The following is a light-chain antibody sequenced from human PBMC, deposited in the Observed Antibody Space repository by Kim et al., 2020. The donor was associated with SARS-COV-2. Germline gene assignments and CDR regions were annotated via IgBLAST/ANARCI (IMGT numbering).Light chain of an antibody. V-gene: IGKV3D-15*01. CDR2: SAA. CDR3: QQYNAWPLT. Sequence: SVSPGEGATLSCWASQTVSSHLAWYQHKPGQAPRLLIYSAAIRATGIPTRFSGSGSGTEFTLTINSLQSEDFAVYYCQQYNAWPLTFGGGTKLEI. J-gene: IGKJ4*01. CDR1: QTVSSH.